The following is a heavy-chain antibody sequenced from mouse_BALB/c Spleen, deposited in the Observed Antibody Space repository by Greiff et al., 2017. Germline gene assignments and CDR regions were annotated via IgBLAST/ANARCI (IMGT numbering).Heavy chain of an antibody. CDR3: ASIYYYGSSYGWFAY. V-gene: IGHV2-9*02. Sequence: QVQLKQSGPGLVAPSQSLSITCTVSGFSLTSYGVHWVRQPPGKGLEWLGVIWAGGSTNYNSALMSRLSISKDNSKSQVFLKMNSLQTDDTAMYYCASIYYYGSSYGWFAYWGQGTLVTVSA. D-gene: IGHD1-1*01. CDR2: IWAGGST. CDR1: GFSLTSYG. J-gene: IGHJ3*01.